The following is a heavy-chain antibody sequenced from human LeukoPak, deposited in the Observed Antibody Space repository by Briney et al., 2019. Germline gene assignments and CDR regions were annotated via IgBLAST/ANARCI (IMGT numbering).Heavy chain of an antibody. V-gene: IGHV3-13*01. CDR3: ARDPNGDYLGAFDF. D-gene: IGHD4-17*01. J-gene: IGHJ3*01. Sequence: GGSLRLSCAACGFTFSSYDMHWVRQATGKGLEWVSAIGTAGDTYYPGSVKGRFTISRDNFKNTLYVQMNSLRAEDTAVYYCARDPNGDYLGAFDFWGQGTMVTVSS. CDR2: IGTAGDT. CDR1: GFTFSSYD.